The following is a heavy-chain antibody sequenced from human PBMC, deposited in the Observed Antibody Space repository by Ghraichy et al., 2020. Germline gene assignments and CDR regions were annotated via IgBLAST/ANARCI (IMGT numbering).Heavy chain of an antibody. Sequence: SETLSLTCTVSGGSIGGYSYYWGWIRQPPGKGLEWIGSIYYSGSTHYNPSLKSRVTISVDTSNKQFSLNLSSVTAADTAVYSCARHRYLLGLPGDAFDIWGQGTMVTVSS. CDR1: GGSIGGYSYY. V-gene: IGHV4-39*01. D-gene: IGHD2-21*01. J-gene: IGHJ3*02. CDR3: ARHRYLLGLPGDAFDI. CDR2: IYYSGST.